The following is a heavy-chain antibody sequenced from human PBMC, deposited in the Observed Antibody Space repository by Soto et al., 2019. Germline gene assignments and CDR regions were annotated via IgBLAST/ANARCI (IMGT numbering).Heavy chain of an antibody. Sequence: SQTLSLTCAISGDRVSRDSAAWNWIMQSPSRGLEWLGRTYYRSKWFNNYALSVKSRITINPDTSKNQFSLQLNSVTPQDTAGNYCARGDQGFDYWGQGTLGTVSS. V-gene: IGHV6-1*01. CDR1: GDRVSRDSAA. J-gene: IGHJ4*02. CDR3: ARGDQGFDY. D-gene: IGHD3-16*01. CDR2: TYYRSKWFN.